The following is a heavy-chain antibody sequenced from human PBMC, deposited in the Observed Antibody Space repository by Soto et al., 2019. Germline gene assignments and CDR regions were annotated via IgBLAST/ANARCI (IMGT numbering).Heavy chain of an antibody. V-gene: IGHV3-23*01. CDR2: ISGSGGST. CDR3: AKDRSAYYDSSGYYPLDY. CDR1: GFTFSSYA. D-gene: IGHD3-22*01. J-gene: IGHJ4*02. Sequence: PGGSLRLSXAASGFTFSSYAMSWVRQAPGKGLEWVSAISGSGGSTYYADSVKGRFTISRDNSKNTLYLQMNSLRAEDTAVYYCAKDRSAYYDSSGYYPLDYWGQGTLVTVSS.